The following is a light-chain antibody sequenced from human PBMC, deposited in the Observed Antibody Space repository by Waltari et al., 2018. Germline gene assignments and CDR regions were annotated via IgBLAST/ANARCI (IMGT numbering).Light chain of an antibody. CDR3: QQYDISPLT. V-gene: IGKV3-20*01. Sequence: EIVLTLSPGPLSLSRGERATLTCRASQTVRTTYLAWYQQKPGQAPTLVIHGASSRATGIPDRFSGSGSGTDFSLTISSLEPEDFAVYYCQQYDISPLTFGGGTKVEIK. J-gene: IGKJ4*01. CDR1: QTVRTTY. CDR2: GAS.